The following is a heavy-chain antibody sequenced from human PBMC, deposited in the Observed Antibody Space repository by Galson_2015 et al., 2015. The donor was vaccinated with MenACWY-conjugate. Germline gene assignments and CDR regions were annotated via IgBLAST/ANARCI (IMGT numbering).Heavy chain of an antibody. CDR3: AKDIAVDVMSYSDY. V-gene: IGHV3-23*01. CDR1: GFTFSNYA. J-gene: IGHJ4*02. Sequence: SLRLSCAASGFTFSNYAMTWVRQAPGKGLEWVSSISSSGGRRYYADSVKGRFTISRDNSKTTLPLQMNNLRVEDTALYYCAKDIAVDVMSYSDYWGQGTLVTVSS. D-gene: IGHD3-16*01. CDR2: ISSSGGRR.